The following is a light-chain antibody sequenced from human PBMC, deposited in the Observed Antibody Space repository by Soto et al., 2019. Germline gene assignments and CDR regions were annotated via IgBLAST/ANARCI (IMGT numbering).Light chain of an antibody. Sequence: DIQMTQSPSSLSASVGDRVTSTGRASQSISSYLNWYQQKPGKAPKLLIYAASTLQSGVPSRFSGSGSGTEFTLTISSLQPEDFATYYCQQLNNYPVFTFGPGTKGDI. V-gene: IGKV1-9*01. CDR2: AAS. J-gene: IGKJ3*01. CDR3: QQLNNYPVFT. CDR1: QSISSY.